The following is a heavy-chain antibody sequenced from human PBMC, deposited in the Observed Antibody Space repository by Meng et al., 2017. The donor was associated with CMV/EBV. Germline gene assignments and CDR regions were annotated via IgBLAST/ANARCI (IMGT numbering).Heavy chain of an antibody. J-gene: IGHJ4*02. V-gene: IGHV3-9*01. Sequence: SLKISCAASGFTFDDYAMHWVRQAPGKVLEWVSGISWNSGSIGYADSVKGRFTISRDNAKNSLYLQMNSLRAEDTALYYCAKSQAYYYGSGSDHFDYWGQGTLVTVSS. CDR2: ISWNSGSI. D-gene: IGHD3-10*01. CDR1: GFTFDDYA. CDR3: AKSQAYYYGSGSDHFDY.